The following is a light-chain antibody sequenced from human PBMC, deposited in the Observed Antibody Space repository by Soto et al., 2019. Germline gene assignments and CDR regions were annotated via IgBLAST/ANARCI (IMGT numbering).Light chain of an antibody. CDR1: QSISSR. V-gene: IGKV1-39*01. CDR3: QQSYSRAT. CDR2: AAS. Sequence: SQMTQSHSSLVSFVGDRVTIPCRASQSISSRLSWYQQKPGKAPNLLLYAASRLQSGVPSRFSGSGSGTEFTLTISSLQPDDFATYYCQQSYSRATFGQGTKVDIK. J-gene: IGKJ1*01.